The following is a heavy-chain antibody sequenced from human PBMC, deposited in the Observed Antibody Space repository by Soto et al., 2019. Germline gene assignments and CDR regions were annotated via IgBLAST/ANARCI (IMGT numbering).Heavy chain of an antibody. V-gene: IGHV1-18*01. D-gene: IGHD3-10*01. J-gene: IGHJ6*02. CDR2: ISGYNANT. Sequence: ASVKVSCKASGYTFTSYGISWVRQAPGQGLEWMGWISGYNANTKYAQILQGRVTMTTDTSTSTAYMELRSLRSDATAAYYCARDSGPWFGELLWGGMDVWGQGTTVTVSS. CDR3: ARDSGPWFGELLWGGMDV. CDR1: GYTFTSYG.